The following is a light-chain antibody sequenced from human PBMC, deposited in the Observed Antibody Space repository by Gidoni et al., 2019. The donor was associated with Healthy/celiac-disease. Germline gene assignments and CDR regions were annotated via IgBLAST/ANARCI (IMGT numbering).Light chain of an antibody. V-gene: IGKV1-39*01. CDR2: AAS. CDR3: QQSYSTPHS. CDR1: QSISSY. J-gene: IGKJ2*03. Sequence: DIQMTQSPSSLSVSVGDRVTITCRASQSISSYLNWYQQKPGKAPKLLIYAASSLQSGVPSRFSGSVSGTDFTLTISSLQPEDFATYYCQQSYSTPHSFXQXTKLEIK.